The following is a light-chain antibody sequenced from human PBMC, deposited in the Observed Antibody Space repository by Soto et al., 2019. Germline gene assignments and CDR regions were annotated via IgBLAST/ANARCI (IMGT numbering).Light chain of an antibody. CDR1: KTVRTGS. V-gene: IGKV3-20*01. Sequence: EIVLTQSPATLSLSPGEKATLSCRASKTVRTGSLAWYQQKPGQAPRLLIFGASVRATDIPDRFSGSGSGTDFTLTITRLAPEDFAVYHCQPDASSPGTFGQGTKLEIK. CDR2: GAS. J-gene: IGKJ1*01. CDR3: QPDASSPGT.